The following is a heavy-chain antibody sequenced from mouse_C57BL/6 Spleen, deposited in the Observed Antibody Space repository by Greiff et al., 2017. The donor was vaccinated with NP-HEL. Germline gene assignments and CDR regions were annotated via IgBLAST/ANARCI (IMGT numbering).Heavy chain of an antibody. Sequence: VQLKESGAELVKPGASVKLSCKASGYTFTSYWMHWVKQRPGRGLEWIGRIDPNSGGTKYNEKFKSKATLTVDKPSSTAYMQLSSLTSEDAAVYYCARRTTVVADYAMDYWGQGTSVTVSS. V-gene: IGHV1-72*01. D-gene: IGHD1-1*01. J-gene: IGHJ4*01. CDR3: ARRTTVVADYAMDY. CDR1: GYTFTSYW. CDR2: IDPNSGGT.